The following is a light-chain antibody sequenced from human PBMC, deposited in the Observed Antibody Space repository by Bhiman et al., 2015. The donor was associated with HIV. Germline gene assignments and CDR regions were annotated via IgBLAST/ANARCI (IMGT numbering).Light chain of an antibody. J-gene: IGLJ3*02. CDR3: SSYRV. CDR2: NVS. CDR1: SRDVGGYDY. Sequence: QSALTQSASVSGSPGQSITISCTRTSRDVGGYDYVSWYQQHPGKAPRLIIYNVSQRPSGISSRFSGSKSGNTASLTVSGLQAEDEAHYYCSSYRVFGGGTKLTVL. V-gene: IGLV2-14*03.